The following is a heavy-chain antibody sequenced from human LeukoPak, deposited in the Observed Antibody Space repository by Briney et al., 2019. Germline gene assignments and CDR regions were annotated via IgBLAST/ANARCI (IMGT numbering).Heavy chain of an antibody. V-gene: IGHV7-4-1*02. CDR2: IDTNTGNP. J-gene: IGHJ5*02. Sequence: ASVKVSCKASGYTFTNYAMNWVRQVPGQGLEWMGGIDTNTGNPTYAQGFTEQFVFSLDTSVNTAYLQINSLKSEDTAVYYCARDNYGAEEGIGSSLVWLDPWGQGTLATVSS. CDR1: GYTFTNYA. CDR3: ARDNYGAEEGIGSSLVWLDP. D-gene: IGHD6-13*01.